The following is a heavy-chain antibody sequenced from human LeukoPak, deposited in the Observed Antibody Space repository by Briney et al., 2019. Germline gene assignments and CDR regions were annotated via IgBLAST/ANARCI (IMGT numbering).Heavy chain of an antibody. Sequence: GGSLRLSCAASGFTFSSYWMTWVRQAPGKGLEWVANIKEDGSEKYYVDSVKGRFTISRDNSKNTLYLQMNSLRAEDTAVYYCAKEVDTAIFLIDYWGQGTLVTVSS. CDR3: AKEVDTAIFLIDY. D-gene: IGHD5-18*01. CDR1: GFTFSSYW. CDR2: IKEDGSEK. J-gene: IGHJ4*02. V-gene: IGHV3-7*01.